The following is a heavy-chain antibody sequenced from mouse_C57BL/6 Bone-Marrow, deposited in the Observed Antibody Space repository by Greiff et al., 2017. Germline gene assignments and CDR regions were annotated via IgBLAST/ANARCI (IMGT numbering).Heavy chain of an antibody. Sequence: VQLQQSGPELVKPGASVKIPCKASGYTFTDYNMDWVKQSHGKSLEWIGDINPNNGGTIYNQKFKGKATLTVDKSSSTAYMELRSLTSEDTAVYYCALIYYGNPYYFDYWGQGTTLTVSS. CDR2: INPNNGGT. CDR3: ALIYYGNPYYFDY. J-gene: IGHJ2*01. CDR1: GYTFTDYN. D-gene: IGHD2-1*01. V-gene: IGHV1-18*01.